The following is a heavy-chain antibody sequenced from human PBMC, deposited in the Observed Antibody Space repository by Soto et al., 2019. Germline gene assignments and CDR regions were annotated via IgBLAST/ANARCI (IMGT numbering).Heavy chain of an antibody. J-gene: IGHJ3*02. D-gene: IGHD3-10*01. CDR2: ISSSSSTI. V-gene: IGHV3-48*01. Sequence: GGSLRLSCAASGFTFSSYSMNWVRQAPGKGLEWVSYISSSSSTIYYADSVKGRFTISRDNAKNSLYLQMNSLRAEDTAVYYCARDGITMVRGVIQSDAFDIWGQGTMVTVSS. CDR3: ARDGITMVRGVIQSDAFDI. CDR1: GFTFSSYS.